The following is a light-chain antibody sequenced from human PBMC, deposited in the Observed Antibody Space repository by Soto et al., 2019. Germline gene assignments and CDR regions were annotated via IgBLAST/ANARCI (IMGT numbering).Light chain of an antibody. J-gene: IGKJ1*01. V-gene: IGKV1-39*01. Sequence: DIQMTQSPSSLSASVGDRVTITCRASQSITIHLNWYQQKLGKAPKLLIYAASSLQSGVPSRFRGSGSGTDFTLTISILQPEDFATYYCQQSYSSPRTFGQGTKVEIK. CDR2: AAS. CDR3: QQSYSSPRT. CDR1: QSITIH.